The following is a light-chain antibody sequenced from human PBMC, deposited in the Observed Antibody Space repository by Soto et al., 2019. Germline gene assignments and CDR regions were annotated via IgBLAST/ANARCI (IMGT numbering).Light chain of an antibody. CDR2: EVS. CDR3: SSYTTSRTYV. CDR1: SSDVGSYDS. Sequence: QSALTQPPSVSGSPGQSVTISCTGTSSDVGSYDSVSWYQQPPGTVPKLMIYEVSNRPSGVPDRFSGSKSGNTASLTISGLHAEDEADYYCSSYTTSRTYVFGTGTKLTVL. V-gene: IGLV2-18*02. J-gene: IGLJ1*01.